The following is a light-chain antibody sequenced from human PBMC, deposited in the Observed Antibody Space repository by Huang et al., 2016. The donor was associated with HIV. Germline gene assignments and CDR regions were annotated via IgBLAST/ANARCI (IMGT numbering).Light chain of an antibody. J-gene: IGKJ1*01. CDR3: MQGTQFPWT. CDR2: KVS. Sequence: IVLTQPPLSSPVSPGQPASISCTSSQSLVHSDGNTYLSWLHQRPGQPPRPLIYKVSDRFSGVSHRFSGRGAGTEFTLGISRVEAEDVGIYYCMQGTQFPWTFGQGTKVE. CDR1: QSLVHSDGNTY. V-gene: IGKV2-24*01.